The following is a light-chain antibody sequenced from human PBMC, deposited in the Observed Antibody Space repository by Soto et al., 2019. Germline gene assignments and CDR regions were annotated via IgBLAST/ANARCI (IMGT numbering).Light chain of an antibody. J-gene: IGLJ2*01. CDR3: SSSTNTNTLVI. CDR1: SSDVGGYNY. Sequence: QSALTQPPSASGSPGQSVAISCTGTSSDVGGYNYVSWYQQHPGKAPKLLIFEGTNRPSGVSNRFSGSKSGNTASLTISGLQAEDEAIYFCSSSTNTNTLVIFGGGTKVTVL. V-gene: IGLV2-14*01. CDR2: EGT.